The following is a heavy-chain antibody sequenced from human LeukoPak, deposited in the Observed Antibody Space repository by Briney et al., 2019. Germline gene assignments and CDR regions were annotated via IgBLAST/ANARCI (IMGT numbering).Heavy chain of an antibody. J-gene: IGHJ4*02. CDR2: ISSSSSYI. V-gene: IGHV3-21*01. CDR1: GFTFSSYW. CDR3: ARDITIFGVVILDY. Sequence: GGSLRLSCAASGFTFSSYWMNWVRQAPGKGLEWVSSISSSSSYIYYADSVKGRFTISRDNAKDSLYLQMNSLRAEDTAVYYCARDITIFGVVILDYWGQGTLVTVSS. D-gene: IGHD3-3*01.